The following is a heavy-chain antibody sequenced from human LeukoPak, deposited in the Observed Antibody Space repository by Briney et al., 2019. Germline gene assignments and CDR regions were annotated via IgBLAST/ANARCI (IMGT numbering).Heavy chain of an antibody. V-gene: IGHV3-23*01. D-gene: IGHD2-15*01. CDR3: AKEDVGAAPDY. CDR2: DSIYSGGP. J-gene: IGHJ4*02. Sequence: GGSLRLSCEASGFTFCNYGMIWIRQARGKGPEGGSADSIYSGGPYYGDSVKGRYTMSRDNSKNTLYLQMDSLRVDDTAVYYCAKEDVGAAPDYWGQGTLVTVSS. CDR1: GFTFCNYG.